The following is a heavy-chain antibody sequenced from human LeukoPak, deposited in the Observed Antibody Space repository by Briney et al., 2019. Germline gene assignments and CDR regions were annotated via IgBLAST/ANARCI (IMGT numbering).Heavy chain of an antibody. CDR2: IIPVFGTA. CDR1: GGSFCSYA. J-gene: IGHJ6*03. D-gene: IGHD5-18*01. Sequence: ASVKVSCKASGGSFCSYAISWVRQAPGQGLEWMGRIIPVFGTANYAQKFQERVTITADIVSNTAYLEVTSLTSDDTAVYFCAKQGAARQDYYMDVWGNGTTVTVSS. CDR3: AKQGAARQDYYMDV. V-gene: IGHV1-69*06.